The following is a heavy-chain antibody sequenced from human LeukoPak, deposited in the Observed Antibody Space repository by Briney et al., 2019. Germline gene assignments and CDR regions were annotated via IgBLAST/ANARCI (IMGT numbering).Heavy chain of an antibody. D-gene: IGHD6-19*01. Sequence: GGSLRLPCAASGFIFSSYWMSWVRQAPGKGLEWVANIKQDGSEKYYVDSVKGRFTISRDNAKNSLYLQMSSLRAEDTAVYYCVREKSGYTNGWYQFDYWGQGTLVTVSS. V-gene: IGHV3-7*01. CDR1: GFIFSSYW. CDR3: VREKSGYTNGWYQFDY. J-gene: IGHJ4*02. CDR2: IKQDGSEK.